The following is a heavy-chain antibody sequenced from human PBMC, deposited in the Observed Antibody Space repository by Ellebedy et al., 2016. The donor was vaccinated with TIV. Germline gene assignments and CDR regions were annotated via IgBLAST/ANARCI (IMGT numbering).Heavy chain of an antibody. D-gene: IGHD1-7*01. CDR1: GFTFSVYA. CDR2: IGGLDTGT. V-gene: IGHV3-23*03. CDR3: ARRGRGTVGLDN. Sequence: GGSLRLSXAASGFTFSVYAMTWVRQAPGKGLEWISLIGGLDTGTYYADSVKGRFTISRDNSKDTLYLQMNSLRAEDTAIYYCARRGRGTVGLDNWGQGTLVTVSS. J-gene: IGHJ4*02.